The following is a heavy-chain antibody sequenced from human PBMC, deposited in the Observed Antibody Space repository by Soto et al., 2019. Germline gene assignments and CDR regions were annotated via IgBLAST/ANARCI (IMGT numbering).Heavy chain of an antibody. V-gene: IGHV3-23*01. CDR1: GFTFSSHV. D-gene: IGHD6-19*01. J-gene: IGHJ4*02. CDR2: IGASDSGT. CDR3: ARAPGYISATGYDN. Sequence: PGGSLRLSCAASGFTFSSHVMDWVRQAPGKGLEWVSTIGASDSGTYYADSVKGRFTISRDNSKNTLCLQMNNLRPDDTGIYYCARAPGYISATGYDNWGQETLVTVSS.